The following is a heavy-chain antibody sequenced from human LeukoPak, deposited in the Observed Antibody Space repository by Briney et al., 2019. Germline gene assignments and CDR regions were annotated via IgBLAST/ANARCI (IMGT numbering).Heavy chain of an antibody. CDR3: ARDRSGSYGMDV. Sequence: PGGSLRLSCAASGFSVSSSYMYWVRQAPGKGLEWVSFFYRGDSTYYAESVRGRFTISRDNSKNTLYLLMNSLIPEDTAVYYCARDRSGSYGMDVWGQGTTVTVSS. D-gene: IGHD1-26*01. CDR1: GFSVSSSY. V-gene: IGHV3-53*01. J-gene: IGHJ6*02. CDR2: FYRGDST.